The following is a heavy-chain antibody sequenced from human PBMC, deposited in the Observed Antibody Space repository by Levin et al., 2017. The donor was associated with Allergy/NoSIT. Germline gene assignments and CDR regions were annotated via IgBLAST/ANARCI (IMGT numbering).Heavy chain of an antibody. Sequence: GESLKIPCAASGFTFNSAWMNWVRQAPGKGLEWVGRIKRESDGGTTDYAAPVKGRFTISRDDSKSILFLQMDSLKPEDTAVYYCTPIMVATEGYWGQGTLVTVSS. CDR2: IKRESDGGTT. V-gene: IGHV3-15*05. CDR1: GFTFNSAW. J-gene: IGHJ4*02. CDR3: TPIMVATEGY. D-gene: IGHD5-12*01.